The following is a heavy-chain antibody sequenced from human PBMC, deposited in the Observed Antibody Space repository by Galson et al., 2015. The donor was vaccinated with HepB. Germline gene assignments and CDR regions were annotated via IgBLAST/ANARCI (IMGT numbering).Heavy chain of an antibody. J-gene: IGHJ3*02. CDR2: ISGSGGST. D-gene: IGHD4-17*01. CDR1: GFTFSSYA. Sequence: SLRLSCAASGFTFSSYAMSWVRQAPGKGLEWVSAISGSGGSTYYADSVKGRFTISRDNSKNTLYLQMNSLRAEDTAVYCCAKAQRMTTVTTIFDAFDIWGQGTMVTVSS. CDR3: AKAQRMTTVTTIFDAFDI. V-gene: IGHV3-23*01.